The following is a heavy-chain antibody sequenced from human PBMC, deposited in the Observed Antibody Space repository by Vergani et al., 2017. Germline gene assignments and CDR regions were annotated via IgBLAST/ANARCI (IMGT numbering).Heavy chain of an antibody. J-gene: IGHJ4*02. CDR3: ARDFGWAVAGNY. V-gene: IGHV3-33*01. Sequence: QVQLVESGGGVVQPGRSLRLSCAASGFTFSTYGMHWVRQAPGKGLEWVAVIWYDGSDEYYTDSVKGRFTISRDNSKNTLYLQMNSLRGDDTAVYYCARDFGWAVAGNYWGQGTLVTVSS. CDR1: GFTFSTYG. CDR2: IWYDGSDE. D-gene: IGHD6-19*01.